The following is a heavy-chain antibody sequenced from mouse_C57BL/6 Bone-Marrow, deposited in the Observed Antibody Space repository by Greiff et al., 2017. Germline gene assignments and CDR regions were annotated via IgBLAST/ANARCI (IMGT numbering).Heavy chain of an antibody. CDR1: GFTFSSYA. V-gene: IGHV5-4*01. CDR3: ARGDWDLWYFDV. D-gene: IGHD4-1*01. J-gene: IGHJ1*03. CDR2: ISDGGSYT. Sequence: EVQGVESGGGLVKPGGSLKLSCAASGFTFSSYAMSWVRQTPEKRLEWVATISDGGSYTYYPDNVKGRFTISRDNAKNNLYLQMSHLKSEDTAMYYCARGDWDLWYFDVWGTGTTVTVSS.